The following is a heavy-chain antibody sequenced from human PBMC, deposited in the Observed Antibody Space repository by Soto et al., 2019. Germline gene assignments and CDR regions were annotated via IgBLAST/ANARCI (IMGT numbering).Heavy chain of an antibody. D-gene: IGHD2-15*01. CDR2: MLYSGLT. CDR3: APLSVSLSGPYGIHV. V-gene: IGHV4-39*01. J-gene: IGHJ6*02. Sequence: SETMSPTCSVSGYSVSSSDYYWAWIRQPPGKGLEWIGSMLYSGLTYYNPSLKGRVTLSVDTSKNQFSVRLNSVTASDTAVYYCAPLSVSLSGPYGIHVWGQGTTVTVSS. CDR1: GYSVSSSDYY.